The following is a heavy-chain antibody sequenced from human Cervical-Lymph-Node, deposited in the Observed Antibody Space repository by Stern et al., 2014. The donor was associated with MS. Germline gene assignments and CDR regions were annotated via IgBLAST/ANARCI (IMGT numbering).Heavy chain of an antibody. J-gene: IGHJ5*02. Sequence: VQLVESASEVKKPGDSVKVSCKASGYTFTSYVITWVRQAPGQGLEWMGWITTYNGNAAYAQRLQGRVTMTTDTSTSTAYMELRSLRSDDTAMYFCARMISTNWFDPWGQGTLVTVSS. CDR3: ARMISTNWFDP. V-gene: IGHV1-18*04. CDR1: GYTFTSYV. D-gene: IGHD3-22*01. CDR2: ITTYNGNA.